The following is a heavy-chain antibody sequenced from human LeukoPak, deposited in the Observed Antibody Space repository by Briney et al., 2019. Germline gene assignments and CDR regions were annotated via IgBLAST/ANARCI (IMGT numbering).Heavy chain of an antibody. CDR3: AGGARGVVVAATRPGFDY. Sequence: TSGTLSLTCTVSGYSISSGYYWGWIRQPPGKGLEWIGSIYHSGSTYYNPSLKSRVTISVDTSKNQFSLKLSSVTAADTAVYYCAGGARGVVVAATRPGFDYWGQGTLVTVSS. D-gene: IGHD2-15*01. CDR2: IYHSGST. CDR1: GYSISSGYY. J-gene: IGHJ4*02. V-gene: IGHV4-38-2*02.